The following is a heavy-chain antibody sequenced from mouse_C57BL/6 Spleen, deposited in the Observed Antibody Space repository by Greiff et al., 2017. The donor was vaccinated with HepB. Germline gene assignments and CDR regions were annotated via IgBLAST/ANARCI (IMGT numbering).Heavy chain of an antibody. Sequence: QVQLQQPGAELVMPGASVKLSCKASGYTFTSYWMHWVKQRPGQGLEWIGEIDPSDSYTNYNQKFKGKSTLTVDKSSSTAYMQLSSLTSEDSAVYYCARWGPTRDFLAYWGQGTLVTVSA. CDR2: IDPSDSYT. CDR3: ARWGPTRDFLAY. J-gene: IGHJ3*01. CDR1: GYTFTSYW. D-gene: IGHD3-3*01. V-gene: IGHV1-69*01.